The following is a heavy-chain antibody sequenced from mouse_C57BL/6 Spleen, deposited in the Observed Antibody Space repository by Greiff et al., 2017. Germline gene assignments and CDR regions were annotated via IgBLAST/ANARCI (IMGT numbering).Heavy chain of an antibody. Sequence: QVQLQQPGAELVRPGSSVKLSCKASGYTFTSYWMDWVKQRPGQGLEWIGNIYPSDSETHYNQKFKDKATLTVDKSSSTAYMQLSSLTSEDSAVYYCARSVIYDGYYVSYAMDYWGQGTSVTVSS. J-gene: IGHJ4*01. CDR2: IYPSDSET. CDR1: GYTFTSYW. V-gene: IGHV1-61*01. CDR3: ARSVIYDGYYVSYAMDY. D-gene: IGHD2-3*01.